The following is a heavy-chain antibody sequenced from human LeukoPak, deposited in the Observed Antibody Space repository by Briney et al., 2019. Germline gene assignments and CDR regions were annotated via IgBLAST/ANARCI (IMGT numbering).Heavy chain of an antibody. Sequence: GESLKISCKGSGYTFTNYWIGWVRQMPGKGLEWMGIIYPGDSDTRYSPSFQGQVTISADMSISTAYLQWSSLRASDTAMYYCAGAHTLDRSTKYYFDYWGQGTLVTVSS. CDR1: GYTFTNYW. CDR3: AGAHTLDRSTKYYFDY. J-gene: IGHJ4*02. CDR2: IYPGDSDT. V-gene: IGHV5-51*01. D-gene: IGHD2-2*01.